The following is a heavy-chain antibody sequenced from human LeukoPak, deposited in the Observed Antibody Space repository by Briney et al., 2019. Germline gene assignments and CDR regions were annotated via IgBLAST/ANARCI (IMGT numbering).Heavy chain of an antibody. V-gene: IGHV3-15*01. J-gene: IGHJ4*02. CDR3: TTETQWNWNYVVSDY. D-gene: IGHD1-7*01. CDR1: GFTFSNAW. CDR2: IKSKTDGGTT. Sequence: GGSLRLSCAASGFTFSNAWMSWVRQAPGKGLEWVGRIKSKTDGGTTDYAAPVKGRFTISRDDSKNTLYLQMNSLKTEDTAVYYCTTETQWNWNYVVSDYWGQGTLVTVSP.